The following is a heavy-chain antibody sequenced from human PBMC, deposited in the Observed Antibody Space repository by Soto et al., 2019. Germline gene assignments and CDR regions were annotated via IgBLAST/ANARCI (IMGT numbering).Heavy chain of an antibody. D-gene: IGHD3-22*01. CDR2: ITSSGAA. J-gene: IGHJ5*02. CDR3: AKGESSVSARDFDP. CDR1: GFTFNNYA. Sequence: DVQLLESGGDLAQPGGSLRLSCEASGFTFNNYAIAWVRQAPGKGLEWVSGITSSGAAYYADSVKGRFTISRDNSKNTLYLQMNSLRAEDTAVDYCAKGESSVSARDFDPWGQGTLVTVSS. V-gene: IGHV3-23*01.